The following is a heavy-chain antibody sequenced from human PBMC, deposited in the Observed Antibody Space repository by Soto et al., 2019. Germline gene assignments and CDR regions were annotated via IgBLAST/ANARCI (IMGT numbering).Heavy chain of an antibody. D-gene: IGHD3-22*01. Sequence: SETLSLTCTVSGGSISSYSWTWIRQPPGKGLEWIGFIYHTGSTNYNPSLKSRVTISVDKSKNQFSLKVTSVTAADTAVYYCARGDTYYYDSSAYYSYWGQGALVTVSS. CDR3: ARGDTYYYDSSAYYSY. CDR1: GGSISSYS. V-gene: IGHV4-59*12. J-gene: IGHJ4*02. CDR2: IYHTGST.